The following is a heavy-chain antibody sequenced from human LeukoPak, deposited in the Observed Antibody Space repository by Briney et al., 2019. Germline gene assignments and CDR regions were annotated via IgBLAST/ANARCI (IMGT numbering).Heavy chain of an antibody. J-gene: IGHJ4*02. CDR3: ARDYCSSTSCLFDY. D-gene: IGHD2-2*01. CDR1: GYTFTSYG. CDR2: INPNSGDT. V-gene: IGHV1-2*06. Sequence: GASVKVSCKASGYTFTSYGISWVRQAPGQGLEWMGRINPNSGDTNYAQKFQGRVTMTRDTSISTAYMELSRLRSDYTAVYYCARDYCSSTSCLFDYWGQGTLVTVSS.